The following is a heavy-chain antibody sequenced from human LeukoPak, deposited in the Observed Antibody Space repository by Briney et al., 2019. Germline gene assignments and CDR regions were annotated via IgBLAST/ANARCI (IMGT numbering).Heavy chain of an antibody. J-gene: IGHJ4*02. Sequence: PGGSLRLSCAASGFTFSNYWMSWVRQAPGKGLEWVANIKEDGSEKYYVDSVKGRFTISRDNAKNSVYLQMNSLRVEDTAVYYCARDTRPRDWGQGTLVTVSS. CDR1: GFTFSNYW. CDR2: IKEDGSEK. V-gene: IGHV3-7*01. CDR3: ARDTRPRD.